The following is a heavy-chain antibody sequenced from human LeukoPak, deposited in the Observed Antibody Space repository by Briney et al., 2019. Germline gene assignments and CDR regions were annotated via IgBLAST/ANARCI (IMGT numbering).Heavy chain of an antibody. V-gene: IGHV3-7*01. Sequence: PGGSLRLSCVGSGFTFSSHWMSWVRQAPGKGLEWVALIRQDGNEKYYVDSVKGRFTISRDNAKNSLFLQMNSLRDEDTAVYYCARFQLVFDGWGQGTLVTVSS. D-gene: IGHD6-13*01. J-gene: IGHJ4*02. CDR3: ARFQLVFDG. CDR2: IRQDGNEK. CDR1: GFTFSSHW.